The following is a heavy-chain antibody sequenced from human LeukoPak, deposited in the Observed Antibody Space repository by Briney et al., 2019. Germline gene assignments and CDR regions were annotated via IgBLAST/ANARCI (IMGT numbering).Heavy chain of an antibody. D-gene: IGHD5-18*01. CDR3: ARDLNTAMVYYYYMDV. J-gene: IGHJ6*03. Sequence: PGGSLRLSCAASGFTFSSYSMNWVRQAPGKGLEWVSSISSSSSYIYYADSVKGRFPISRDNAKNSLYLQMNSLRAEDTAVYYCARDLNTAMVYYYYMDVWGKGTTVTVSS. CDR1: GFTFSSYS. V-gene: IGHV3-21*01. CDR2: ISSSSSYI.